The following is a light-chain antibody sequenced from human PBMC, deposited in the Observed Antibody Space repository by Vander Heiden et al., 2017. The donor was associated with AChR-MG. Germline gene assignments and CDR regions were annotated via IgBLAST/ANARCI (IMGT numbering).Light chain of an antibody. CDR2: RSS. CDR3: QQYKSYPYS. CDR1: QNIINW. V-gene: IGKV1-5*03. Sequence: DIQMTQSPSTLSASVGDRVTITCRASQNIINWLAWYQQKPGKAPKLLIYRSSSLQTGVPSRFSGSGSGTEFTLTISSLQPDDSATYYCQQYKSYPYSFRQGTKLEIQ. J-gene: IGKJ2*03.